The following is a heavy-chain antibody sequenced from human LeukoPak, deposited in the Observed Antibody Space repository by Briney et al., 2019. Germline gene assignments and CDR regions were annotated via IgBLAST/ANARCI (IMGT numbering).Heavy chain of an antibody. CDR3: AKDRGLVLRFLEWYNYYYGMDV. Sequence: PGGSLRLSCAAPGFTFSSYGMHWVRQAPGKGLEWVAVISYDGSNKYYADSVKGRFTISRDNSKNTLYLQMDSLRAEDTAVYYCAKDRGLVLRFLEWYNYYYGMDVWGRGTTVTVSS. J-gene: IGHJ6*02. CDR2: ISYDGSNK. D-gene: IGHD3-3*01. CDR1: GFTFSSYG. V-gene: IGHV3-30*18.